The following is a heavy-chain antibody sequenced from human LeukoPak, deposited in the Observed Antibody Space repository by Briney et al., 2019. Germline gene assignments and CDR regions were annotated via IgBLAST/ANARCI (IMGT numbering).Heavy chain of an antibody. D-gene: IGHD6-19*01. CDR1: GYTFTGYY. Sequence: GASVKVSCKASGYTFTGYYMHWARQAPGQGLEWMGWINPNSGGTNYAQKFQGRVTMTRDTSISTAYMELSRLRSDDTAVYYCARDQGDSSGPDYWGQGTLVTVSS. V-gene: IGHV1-2*02. CDR3: ARDQGDSSGPDY. CDR2: INPNSGGT. J-gene: IGHJ4*02.